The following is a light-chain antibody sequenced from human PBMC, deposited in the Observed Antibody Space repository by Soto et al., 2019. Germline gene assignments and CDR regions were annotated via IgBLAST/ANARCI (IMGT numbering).Light chain of an antibody. Sequence: DIQMTQSPPSLSASVGDRVTITCRASQAITTYLNWYQEKPGKAPKLLIYAASSLQSGVPSRFRGSGSGTDFTLTISGLQPEEVATYYCQQSYSPLLTFGGGTKVEIK. CDR2: AAS. CDR3: QQSYSPLLT. J-gene: IGKJ4*01. V-gene: IGKV1-39*01. CDR1: QAITTY.